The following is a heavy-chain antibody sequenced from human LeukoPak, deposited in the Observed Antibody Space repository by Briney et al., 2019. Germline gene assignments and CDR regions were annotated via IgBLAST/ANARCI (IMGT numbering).Heavy chain of an antibody. J-gene: IGHJ2*01. D-gene: IGHD3-22*01. V-gene: IGHV4-4*07. CDR2: IYTSGST. CDR3: AREAVTMIVAVPAPYFDL. CDR1: GGSISSYY. Sequence: SETLSLTCTVSGGSISSYYWSWIRQPAGKGLEWIGRIYTSGSTNYNPSLKSRVTISVDESKNQFSLKLSSVTAADTAVYYCAREAVTMIVAVPAPYFDLWGRGTLVTVSS.